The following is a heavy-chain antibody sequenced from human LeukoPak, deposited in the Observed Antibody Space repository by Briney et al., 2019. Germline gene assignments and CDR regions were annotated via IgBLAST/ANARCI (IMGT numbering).Heavy chain of an antibody. CDR1: GFTFSSHG. CDR2: ISPSGGIT. D-gene: IGHD3-10*01. Sequence: PGGSLRLSCAASGFTFSSHGMNWVRQAPGKGLEWVSGISPSGGITYYTDSVKGRFTISRDNSKNTQSLQMNSLRAEDTAVYYCAIPSNYYGSATDAFDFWGQGTMVTVSS. J-gene: IGHJ3*01. V-gene: IGHV3-23*01. CDR3: AIPSNYYGSATDAFDF.